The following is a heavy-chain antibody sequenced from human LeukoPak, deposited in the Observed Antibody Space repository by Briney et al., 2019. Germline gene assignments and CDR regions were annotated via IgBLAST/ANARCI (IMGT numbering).Heavy chain of an antibody. J-gene: IGHJ5*02. V-gene: IGHV4-59*01. CDR2: TYYSGST. Sequence: SETLSLTCTVSGGSISSYYWSWIRQPPGKGLEWIGYTYYSGSTNYNPSLKRRVTISVDTSKNQFSLKLSSVTAADTAVYYCARGYDYVWGSYNWFDPWGQGTLVTVSS. CDR1: GGSISSYY. CDR3: ARGYDYVWGSYNWFDP. D-gene: IGHD3-16*01.